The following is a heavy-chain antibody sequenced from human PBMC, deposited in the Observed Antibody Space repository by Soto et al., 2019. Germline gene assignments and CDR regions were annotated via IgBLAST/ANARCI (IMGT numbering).Heavy chain of an antibody. D-gene: IGHD3-10*01. J-gene: IGHJ6*02. CDR1: GGSFSGYY. CDR2: INHSGST. V-gene: IGHV4-34*01. CDR3: ARVLRITMVRGVIYYYYGMDV. Sequence: SETLSLTCAVYGGSFSGYYWSWIRQPPGKGLEWIGEINHSGSTNYNPSLKSRVTISVDTSKNQFSLKLSSVTAADTAVYYCARVLRITMVRGVIYYYYGMDVWGQGTTVTVSS.